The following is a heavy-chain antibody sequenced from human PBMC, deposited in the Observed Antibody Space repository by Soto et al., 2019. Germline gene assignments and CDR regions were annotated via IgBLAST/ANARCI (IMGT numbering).Heavy chain of an antibody. CDR2: IIPIFGTS. J-gene: IGHJ6*02. CDR1: GYTFTGYY. Sequence: GASVKVSCKASGYTFTGYYMHWVLQAPGQGLEWMGGIIPIFGTSNYAQKFQGRVTITADESTSTAYMELSSLRSEDTAAYYCARSSSGTYNPYYYYYYGMDVWGQGTTVTVSS. V-gene: IGHV1-69*13. D-gene: IGHD3-10*01. CDR3: ARSSSGTYNPYYYYYYGMDV.